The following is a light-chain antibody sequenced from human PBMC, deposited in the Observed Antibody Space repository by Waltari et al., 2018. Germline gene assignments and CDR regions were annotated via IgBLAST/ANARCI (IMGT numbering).Light chain of an antibody. V-gene: IGLV2-14*03. J-gene: IGLJ2*01. CDR1: SSDVGGYNS. CDR2: DVS. CDR3: TSYVSSSTAV. Sequence: QSALTQPASVSGSPGQSITISCTGISSDVGGYNSVSWYNYVSWYQQHPGKAPKLIIYDVSKRPSGVSNRFSGSKSDNTASLTISGLQAEDEADYYCTSYVSSSTAVFGGGTKVTVL.